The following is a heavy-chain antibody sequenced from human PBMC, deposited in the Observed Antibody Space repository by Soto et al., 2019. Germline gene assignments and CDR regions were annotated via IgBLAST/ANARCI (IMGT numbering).Heavy chain of an antibody. Sequence: QVQLQQWGAGLLKPSETLSLTCAVYGGSFSGYYWSWIRQPPGKGLEWIGEINHSGSTNYNPSLKRRVTISVDTSKNQFSLKLSSVTAADTAVYYCARGPMITFGGVIVTFDYWGQGTLVTVSS. CDR2: INHSGST. CDR1: GGSFSGYY. D-gene: IGHD3-16*02. CDR3: ARGPMITFGGVIVTFDY. J-gene: IGHJ4*02. V-gene: IGHV4-34*01.